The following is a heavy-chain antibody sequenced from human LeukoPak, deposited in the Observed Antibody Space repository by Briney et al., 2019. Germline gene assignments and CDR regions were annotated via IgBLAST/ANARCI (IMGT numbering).Heavy chain of an antibody. CDR3: AKDIAVAGIYYYYMDV. V-gene: IGHV3-23*01. D-gene: IGHD6-19*01. CDR1: GFTFSSYA. Sequence: PGGSLRLSCAASGFTFSSYAMSWVRQAPGKGLEWVSAISGSGGSTYYADSVKGRFTISRDNSKNTLYLQMNSLRAEDTAVYYCAKDIAVAGIYYYYMDVWGKGTTVTVSS. CDR2: ISGSGGST. J-gene: IGHJ6*03.